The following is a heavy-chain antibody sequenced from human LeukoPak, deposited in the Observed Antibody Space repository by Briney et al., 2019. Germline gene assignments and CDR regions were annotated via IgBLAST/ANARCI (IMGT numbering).Heavy chain of an antibody. Sequence: ASVKVSCKASGYNFTSFDIIWLRQATGQGLEWMGWISAYNGHTKYVQKFQGRVTMTTDTSTSTAYMELRSLRSDDTAVYYCARLCSIRWCLHDWFDPWGQGTLVTVSS. D-gene: IGHD2-21*01. CDR3: ARLCSIRWCLHDWFDP. V-gene: IGHV1-18*01. J-gene: IGHJ5*02. CDR1: GYNFTSFD. CDR2: ISAYNGHT.